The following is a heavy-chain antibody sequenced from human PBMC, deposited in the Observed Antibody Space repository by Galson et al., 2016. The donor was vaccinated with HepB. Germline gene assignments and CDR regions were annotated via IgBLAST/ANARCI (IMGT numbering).Heavy chain of an antibody. D-gene: IGHD3-10*01. Sequence: SVKVSCKASGYPFSSYTIQWVRQAPGQRPEWMGGIIPIFGTSNYAQKFQGRVTITADKSTSTAYMELSSLRSEDTALYYCTREEMYYGSGSYYNPGGYWGQGTLVTVSS. CDR2: IIPIFGTS. CDR3: TREEMYYGSGSYYNPGGY. CDR1: GYPFSSYT. J-gene: IGHJ4*02. V-gene: IGHV1-69*06.